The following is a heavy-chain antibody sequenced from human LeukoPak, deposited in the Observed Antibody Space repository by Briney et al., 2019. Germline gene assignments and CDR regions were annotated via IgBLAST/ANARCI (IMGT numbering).Heavy chain of an antibody. CDR1: GFPFSNAW. Sequence: GGSLRLSCAASGFPFSNAWMSWVRQAPGKGLEWVGRIKSKADGGKTDYAAPVQGRFSISRDDSENTLYLQMNGLNTEDTAVYYCSTVSPYYGSGTTSPDSWGQGTLVVVSS. J-gene: IGHJ4*02. V-gene: IGHV3-15*01. D-gene: IGHD3-10*01. CDR3: STVSPYYGSGTTSPDS. CDR2: IKSKADGGKT.